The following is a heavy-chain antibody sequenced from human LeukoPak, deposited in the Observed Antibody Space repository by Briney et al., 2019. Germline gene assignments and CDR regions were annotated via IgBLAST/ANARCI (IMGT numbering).Heavy chain of an antibody. V-gene: IGHV4-39*01. CDR1: GGAIISSSFY. CDR2: IYSSGGT. D-gene: IGHD3-10*01. CDR3: ARLYYSDSAFDY. J-gene: IGHJ4*01. Sequence: PSETLSLTCTASGGAIISSSFYWVWIRQPPGRGLEWIGSIYSSGGTYYNPSVNSRATISVDTSKKELSLELSSVTAADTSMYYCARLYYSDSAFDYWGQGTLVTVSS.